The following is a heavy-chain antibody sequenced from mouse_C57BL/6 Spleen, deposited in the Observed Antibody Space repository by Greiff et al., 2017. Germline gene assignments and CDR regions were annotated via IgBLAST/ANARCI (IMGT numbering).Heavy chain of an antibody. CDR3: VSHQGAMDY. J-gene: IGHJ4*01. CDR2: IRSKSNNYAT. V-gene: IGHV10-1*01. Sequence: EVQLQESGGGLVQPKGSLKLSCAASGFSFNTYAMNWVRQAPGKGLEWVARIRSKSNNYATYYADSVKDRFTISRDDSESMLYLQMNNLKTEDTAMYYCVSHQGAMDYWGQGTSVTVSS. CDR1: GFSFNTYA.